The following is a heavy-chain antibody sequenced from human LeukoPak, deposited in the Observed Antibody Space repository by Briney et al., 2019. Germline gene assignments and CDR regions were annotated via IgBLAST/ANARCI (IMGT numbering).Heavy chain of an antibody. CDR3: VRSGGL. Sequence: SETLSLTCTVSGGSVSSYHWGWIRQPPGKGLERIRHISYSGSTNYNPSLKSRVTISVDTSKNQFSLRLSSVTAADTAVYYCVRSGGLWGQGTMVTVSS. J-gene: IGHJ3*01. D-gene: IGHD4-23*01. CDR1: GGSVSSYH. CDR2: ISYSGST. V-gene: IGHV4-59*02.